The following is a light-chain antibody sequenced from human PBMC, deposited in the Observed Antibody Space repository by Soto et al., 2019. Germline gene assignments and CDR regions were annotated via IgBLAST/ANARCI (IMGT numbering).Light chain of an antibody. V-gene: IGKV1-17*01. CDR2: AAS. J-gene: IGKJ1*01. CDR1: QPVTNY. Sequence: DIQMTQSPSSVSASVGDRVTITCRASQPVTNYLSWYQQKPGKAPKLFIYAASTLQSGVPSRFSGSGSGTEFTLTISSLQPEDFATYYCQQLNSYPPWTFGQGTKVDIK. CDR3: QQLNSYPPWT.